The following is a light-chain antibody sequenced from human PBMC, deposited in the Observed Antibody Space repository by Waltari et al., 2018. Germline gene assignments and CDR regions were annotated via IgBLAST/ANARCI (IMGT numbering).Light chain of an antibody. V-gene: IGLV8-61*01. Sequence: QTVVTPEPSFSVSPGGTIPLTCGLSSGPVSPAHHPRGYQQTPGQAPRTLIYNTNTLSSGVPARFSGSILGEKAALTITGAQADDECAYYCALYMGGGIWVFGGGTYLTVL. J-gene: IGLJ3*02. CDR3: ALYMGGGIWV. CDR1: SGPVSPAHH. CDR2: NTN.